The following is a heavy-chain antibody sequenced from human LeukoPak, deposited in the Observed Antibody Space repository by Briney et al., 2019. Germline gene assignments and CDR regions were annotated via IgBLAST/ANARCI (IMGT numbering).Heavy chain of an antibody. CDR1: GYTFTDYY. J-gene: IGHJ4*02. CDR2: ISAYNGNT. V-gene: IGHV1-18*04. D-gene: IGHD1-26*01. Sequence: ASVKVSCKASGYTFTDYYMQWVRQAPGQGLEWMGWISAYNGNTNYAQKLQGRVTMTTDTSTSTAYMELRSLRSDDTAVYYCARQSVGATTDDFDYWGQGTLVTVSS. CDR3: ARQSVGATTDDFDY.